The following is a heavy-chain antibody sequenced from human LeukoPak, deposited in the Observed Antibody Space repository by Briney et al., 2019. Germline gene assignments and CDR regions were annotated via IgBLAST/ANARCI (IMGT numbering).Heavy chain of an antibody. J-gene: IGHJ4*02. CDR1: GGSFSGYY. D-gene: IGHD3-3*01. CDR2: INHSGST. CDR3: ARGATIFGVVILLAGYFDY. V-gene: IGHV4-34*01. Sequence: SSETLSLTCAVYGGSFSGYYWSWIRQPPGKGLEWIGEINHSGSTNYNPSLKSRVTISVDTSKNQFSLKLSSVTAADTAVYYCARGATIFGVVILLAGYFDYWGQGTLVTVSS.